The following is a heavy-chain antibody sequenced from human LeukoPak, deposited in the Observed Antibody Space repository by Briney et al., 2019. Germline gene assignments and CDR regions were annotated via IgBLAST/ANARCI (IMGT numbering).Heavy chain of an antibody. CDR2: IIDSGGT. D-gene: IGHD3-9*01. Sequence: PGGSLRLSCAASGFTLSSFRMSWVRQAPGKGLEWVSRIIDSGGTNYADSVKGRFTISRDNSKNTLYLQMNSLGAEDTAIYYCAKGASIHVTGPDFWGPGTRVTGSS. J-gene: IGHJ4*02. CDR3: AKGASIHVTGPDF. CDR1: GFTLSSFR. V-gene: IGHV3-23*01.